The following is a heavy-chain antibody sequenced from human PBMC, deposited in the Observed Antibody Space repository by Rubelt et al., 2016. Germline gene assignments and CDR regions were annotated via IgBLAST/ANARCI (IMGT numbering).Heavy chain of an antibody. D-gene: IGHD3-9*01. V-gene: IGHV4-34*01. J-gene: IGHJ6*03. CDR2: INHSGSI. Sequence: QVQLQQWGAGLLKPSETLSLTCGVYGGSFSNNYWSWIRQPPGKGLEWIGEINHSGSINYNQSLKSRVTVSVDTSRRQFSLKRSSVTAADTAVYYCARLLTYDNPAYYMDVWGKGTTVTVSS. CDR1: GGSFSNNY. CDR3: ARLLTYDNPAYYMDV.